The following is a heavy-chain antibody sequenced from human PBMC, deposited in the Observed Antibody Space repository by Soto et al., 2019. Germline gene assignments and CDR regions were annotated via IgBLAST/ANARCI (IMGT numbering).Heavy chain of an antibody. CDR2: IYYTGAT. J-gene: IGHJ4*02. Sequence: SETLSLTCTVSGGSSGAYFWNWVRQPPGKGLEWIGNIYYTGATSYNPSLEGRVTISLDTSKNQFSLRLSSVTAADTAVYYCARPSVPATRGPLDYWGQGALVTVSS. V-gene: IGHV4-59*01. D-gene: IGHD6-19*01. CDR3: ARPSVPATRGPLDY. CDR1: GGSSGAYF.